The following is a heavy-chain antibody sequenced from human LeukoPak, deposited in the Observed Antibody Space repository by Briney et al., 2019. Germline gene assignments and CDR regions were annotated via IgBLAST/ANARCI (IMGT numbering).Heavy chain of an antibody. V-gene: IGHV3-21*01. CDR1: GFTFSSYS. J-gene: IGHJ6*02. CDR2: ISSSSSYI. D-gene: IGHD3-3*01. Sequence: GGSLRLSCAASGFTFSSYSMNWVRQAPGKGLEWVSSISSSSSYIYYADSVKGRFTISRDNAKNSLYLQMNSLRAEDTAVYYCARDLRYDFWRRLLFSGMDVWGQGATVTVSS. CDR3: ARDLRYDFWRRLLFSGMDV.